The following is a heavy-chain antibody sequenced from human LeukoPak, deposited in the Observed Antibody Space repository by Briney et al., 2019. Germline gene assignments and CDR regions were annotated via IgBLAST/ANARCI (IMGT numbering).Heavy chain of an antibody. V-gene: IGHV5-51*01. D-gene: IGHD3-3*01. Sequence: GESLKISCKGSGYSFTSYWIGWVRQMPGKGLEWMGIIYPGDSDTRYSPSFQGQVTISADKSISTAYLQWSSLKASDTAMYYCARRGGVWSGYFHRGRYYFDYWGQGTLVTVSS. J-gene: IGHJ4*02. CDR3: ARRGGVWSGYFHRGRYYFDY. CDR2: IYPGDSDT. CDR1: GYSFTSYW.